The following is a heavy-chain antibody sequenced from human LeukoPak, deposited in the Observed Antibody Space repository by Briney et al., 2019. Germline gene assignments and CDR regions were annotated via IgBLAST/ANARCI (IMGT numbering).Heavy chain of an antibody. CDR2: IYTSGST. V-gene: IGHV4-4*07. J-gene: IGHJ4*02. Sequence: SETLSLTCTVSGGSISSYYWSWIRQPAGKGLEWIGRIYTSGSTNYNPSLKSRVTMSVDTSKNQFSLKLSSVTAADTAVYYCGRGDGSGSYYNVGFDYWGQGTLVTVSS. D-gene: IGHD3-10*01. CDR3: GRGDGSGSYYNVGFDY. CDR1: GGSISSYY.